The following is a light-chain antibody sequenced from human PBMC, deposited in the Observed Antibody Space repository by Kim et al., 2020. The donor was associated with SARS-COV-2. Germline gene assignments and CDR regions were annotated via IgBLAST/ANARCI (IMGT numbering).Light chain of an antibody. CDR2: SAS. J-gene: IGKJ1*01. Sequence: DIVMTQSPDSLAVSLAERATINCKSSQNVLSSSNNKDYLAWYQQKPGQPPKLLIYSASTRASGVPDRFSGSGSGTDFTLTISSLQAEDVAVYYCQQYYTTPLTFGQGTTVDIK. V-gene: IGKV4-1*01. CDR3: QQYYTTPLT. CDR1: QNVLSSSNNKDY.